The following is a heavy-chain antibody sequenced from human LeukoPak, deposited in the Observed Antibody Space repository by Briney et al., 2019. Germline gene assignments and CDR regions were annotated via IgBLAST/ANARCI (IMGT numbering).Heavy chain of an antibody. D-gene: IGHD2/OR15-2a*01. CDR1: GFTFSSYW. V-gene: IGHV3-74*01. CDR2: VDVHGQGT. CDR3: ARSNYDSTTFYYHLDL. J-gene: IGHJ5*02. Sequence: GGSLRLSCAASGFTFSSYWMHWVRQAPGKGPVWVSRVDVHGQGTAYADSAKGRFTISRDNAKNTLSLQMNSLSAEDTAVYYCARSNYDSTTFYYHLDLWGQGTLVTVSS.